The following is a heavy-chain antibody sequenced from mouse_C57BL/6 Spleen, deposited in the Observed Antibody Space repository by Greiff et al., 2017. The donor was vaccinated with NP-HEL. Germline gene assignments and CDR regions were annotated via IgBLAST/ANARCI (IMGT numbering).Heavy chain of an antibody. CDR2: IYPGDGDT. J-gene: IGHJ4*01. D-gene: IGHD3-2*02. Sequence: VQLQQSGAELVKPGASVKISCKASGYAFSSYWMNWVKQRPGKGLEWIGQIYPGDGDTNYHGKFKGKATLTADKSSSTAYMQLSSLTSEDSAVYFGARSGDSSGHYYAMDYWGQGTSVTVSS. CDR3: ARSGDSSGHYYAMDY. V-gene: IGHV1-80*01. CDR1: GYAFSSYW.